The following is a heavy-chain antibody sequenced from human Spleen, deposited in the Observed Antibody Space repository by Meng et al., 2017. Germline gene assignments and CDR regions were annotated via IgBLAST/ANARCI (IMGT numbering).Heavy chain of an antibody. CDR1: GFTFSDYY. J-gene: IGHJ2*01. CDR2: ISSSGNTI. Sequence: GESLKISCAASGFTFSDYYMSWIRQAPGRGLEWISYISSSGNTIYYADSVKADAMKGRFTISRDNAENSLSLQMNGLRAEDTALYHCARVATTYYYFDLWGRGTLVTVSS. D-gene: IGHD2/OR15-2a*01. V-gene: IGHV3-11*01. CDR3: ARVATTYYYFDL.